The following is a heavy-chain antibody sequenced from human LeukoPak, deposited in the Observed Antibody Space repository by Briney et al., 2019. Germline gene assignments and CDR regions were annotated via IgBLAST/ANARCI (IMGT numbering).Heavy chain of an antibody. CDR3: MRGGIGYDSDY. Sequence: SETLSLTCTVSGGSISSYYWSWIRQPPGKGLEWVGFIRHNGNTYYNPSLKSRVTISADRSKNQFSLNLSSVTAADTAVYYCMRGGIGYDSDYWGQGTLVTVSS. D-gene: IGHD5-12*01. J-gene: IGHJ4*02. CDR2: IRHNGNT. V-gene: IGHV4-59*12. CDR1: GGSISSYY.